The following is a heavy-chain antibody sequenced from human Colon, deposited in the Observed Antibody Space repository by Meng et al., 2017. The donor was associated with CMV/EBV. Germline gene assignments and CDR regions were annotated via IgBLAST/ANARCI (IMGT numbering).Heavy chain of an antibody. CDR2: ITSDTPYR. CDR3: APYATSWSFEH. Sequence: VDREGSGGGLVKPEGSLRLSCVAVGFNFNDSYMYWFRRAPGKGLEWISYITSDTPYRLYSESVQGRFTISRDNAKNSLFLQMNSLRAEDTAVYYCAPYATSWSFEHWGQGTLVTVSS. J-gene: IGHJ4*02. CDR1: GFNFNDSY. D-gene: IGHD2-2*01. V-gene: IGHV3-11*05.